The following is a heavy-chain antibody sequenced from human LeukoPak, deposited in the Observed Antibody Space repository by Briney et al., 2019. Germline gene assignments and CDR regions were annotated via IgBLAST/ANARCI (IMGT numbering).Heavy chain of an antibody. Sequence: GGSLRLSCAASGFIFKGYEMNWDRQAPGKGLEWVSYISSSGSTIYYVDSVKGRFTISRDNAKNSLYLQMNSLRADDTAVYYCARDGAEESVYYYHGMDVWGQGTTVTVSS. CDR2: ISSSGSTI. CDR1: GFIFKGYE. J-gene: IGHJ6*02. CDR3: ARDGAEESVYYYHGMDV. V-gene: IGHV3-48*03.